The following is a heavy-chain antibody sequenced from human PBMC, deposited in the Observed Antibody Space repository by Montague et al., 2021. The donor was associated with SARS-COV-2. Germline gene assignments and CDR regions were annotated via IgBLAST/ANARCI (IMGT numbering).Heavy chain of an antibody. CDR1: SGSFSDFY. J-gene: IGHJ3*01. Sequence: SETLSLTCAVYSGSFSDFYWIWIRQPPGKGLEWIGEISHTGSASYNPSLKSRVTLSVDTSKNQFSLKLQSVTAADTAVYYCARGQVTIFRMLIFFPAAGPLDGWGQGTLVTVSS. CDR3: ARGQVTIFRMLIFFPAAGPLDG. CDR2: ISHTGSA. V-gene: IGHV4-34*01. D-gene: IGHD3-3*01.